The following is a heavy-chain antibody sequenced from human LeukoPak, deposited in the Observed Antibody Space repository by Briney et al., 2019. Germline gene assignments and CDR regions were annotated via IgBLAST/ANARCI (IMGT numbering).Heavy chain of an antibody. V-gene: IGHV4-39*01. D-gene: IGHD3-3*01. CDR3: ARQGYYDFWSGQHDY. Sequence: SETLSLTCTVSGGSISSSSYYWGWIRQPPGKGLEWIVSIYYSGSTYYNPSLKSRATISVDTSKNQFSLKLSSVTAADTAVYYCARQGYYDFWSGQHDYWGQGTLVTVSS. CDR1: GGSISSSSYY. CDR2: IYYSGST. J-gene: IGHJ4*02.